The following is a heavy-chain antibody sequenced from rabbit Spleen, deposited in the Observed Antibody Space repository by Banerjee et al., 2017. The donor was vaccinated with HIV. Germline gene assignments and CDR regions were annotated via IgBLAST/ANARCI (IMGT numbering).Heavy chain of an antibody. CDR2: LSTGGSI. J-gene: IGHJ4*01. D-gene: IGHD4-1*01. V-gene: IGHV1S40*01. CDR3: ARGWPTISNIDDL. Sequence: QSLEESGGDLVKPGASLTLTCTASGSDISNYWMTWVRQAPGKGLEWIGTLSTGGSIWSASWAKGRFTISKTSSTTVTLQVTSLTAADTATYFCARGWPTISNIDDLWGPGTLVTVS. CDR1: GSDISNYW.